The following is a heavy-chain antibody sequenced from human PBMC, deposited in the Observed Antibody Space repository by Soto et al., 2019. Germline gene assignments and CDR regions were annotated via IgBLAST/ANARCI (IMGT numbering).Heavy chain of an antibody. CDR2: IIPIFGTA. J-gene: IGHJ6*02. V-gene: IGHV1-69*13. CDR1: GGTFSSYA. Sequence: SVKVSCKASGGTFSSYAISWVRQAPGQGLEWMGGIIPIFGTANYAQKFQGRVTITADESTSTAYMELSSLRSEDTAVYYCARTIIDCTNGVCYGYYYYGMDVWGQGTTVTVSS. CDR3: ARTIIDCTNGVCYGYYYYGMDV. D-gene: IGHD2-8*01.